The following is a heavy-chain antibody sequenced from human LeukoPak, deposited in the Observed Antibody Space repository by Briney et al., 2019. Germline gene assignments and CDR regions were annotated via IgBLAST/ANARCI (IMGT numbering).Heavy chain of an antibody. J-gene: IGHJ4*02. Sequence: SETLSLTCAVYGGSFSGYYWSWIRQPPGKGLEWIGEINHSGSTNYNPSLKSRATISVDTSKNQFSLKLSSVTAADTAVYYCARGHDYGIDYWGQGTLVTVSS. D-gene: IGHD4-17*01. CDR2: INHSGST. CDR1: GGSFSGYY. CDR3: ARGHDYGIDY. V-gene: IGHV4-34*01.